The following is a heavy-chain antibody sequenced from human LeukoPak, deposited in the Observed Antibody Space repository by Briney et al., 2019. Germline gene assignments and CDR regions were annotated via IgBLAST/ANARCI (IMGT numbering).Heavy chain of an antibody. D-gene: IGHD5-18*01. CDR3: ATVVPGETAMVSVHWYFDL. CDR1: GYTLTELS. V-gene: IGHV1-24*01. Sequence: ASVKVSCKVSGYTLTELSMHWVRQAPGKGLEWMGGFDPEDGETIYAQKFQGRVTVTEDTSTDTAYMELSSLRSEDTAVYYCATVVPGETAMVSVHWYFDLWGRGTLVTVSS. J-gene: IGHJ2*01. CDR2: FDPEDGET.